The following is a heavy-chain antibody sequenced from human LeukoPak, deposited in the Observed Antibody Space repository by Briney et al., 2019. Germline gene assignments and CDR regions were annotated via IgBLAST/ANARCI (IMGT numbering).Heavy chain of an antibody. CDR3: AIIVEMATIWAFDY. D-gene: IGHD5-24*01. CDR2: IYHSGST. Sequence: SETLSLTCTVSGYSISSGYYWGWIRPPPGKGLEWIGSIYHSGSTYYNPSLKSRVTISVDTSKNQFSLKLNSVTAADTAVYCCAIIVEMATIWAFDYWGQGTLVTVSS. J-gene: IGHJ4*02. CDR1: GYSISSGYY. V-gene: IGHV4-38-2*02.